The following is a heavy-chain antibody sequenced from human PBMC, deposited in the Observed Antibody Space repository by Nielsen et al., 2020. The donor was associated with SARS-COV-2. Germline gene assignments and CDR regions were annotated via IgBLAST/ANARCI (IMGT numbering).Heavy chain of an antibody. CDR2: ISWNSGSI. Sequence: GGSLRLSCAASGFTFDDYAMHWVRQAPGKGLEWVSGISWNSGSIGYADSVKGRFTISRDNAKNSLYLQMNSLRAEDTALYYCAKIGYSSGWNDYYFDYWGQGTLVTVSS. J-gene: IGHJ4*02. V-gene: IGHV3-9*01. D-gene: IGHD6-19*01. CDR1: GFTFDDYA. CDR3: AKIGYSSGWNDYYFDY.